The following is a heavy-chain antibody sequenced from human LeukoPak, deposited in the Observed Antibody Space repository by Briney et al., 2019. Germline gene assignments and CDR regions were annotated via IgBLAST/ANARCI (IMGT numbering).Heavy chain of an antibody. D-gene: IGHD3-16*01. CDR1: GSTFSSYA. CDR3: ARLSAGDHTF. CDR2: ISYDGSNK. V-gene: IGHV3-30-3*01. Sequence: GGSLRLSCAASGSTFSSYAMHWVRQAPGKGLEWVAVISYDGSNKYYADSVKGRFTISRDNSKNTLYLQMNSLRAEDTAVYYCARLSAGDHTFWGQGTLVTVSS. J-gene: IGHJ4*02.